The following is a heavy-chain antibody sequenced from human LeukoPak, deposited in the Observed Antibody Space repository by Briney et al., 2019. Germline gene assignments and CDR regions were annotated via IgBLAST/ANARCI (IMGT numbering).Heavy chain of an antibody. Sequence: SETLSLTCAVYGGSFSGYYWSWIRQPPGKGLEWIGEINHSGSTNYNPSLKSRVTISVDTSKNQFSLKLSSVTAADTAVYYCARDIGLRGRWLRDWGQGTLVTVSS. CDR3: ARDIGLRGRWLRD. D-gene: IGHD4-23*01. CDR1: GGSFSGYY. J-gene: IGHJ4*02. CDR2: INHSGST. V-gene: IGHV4-34*01.